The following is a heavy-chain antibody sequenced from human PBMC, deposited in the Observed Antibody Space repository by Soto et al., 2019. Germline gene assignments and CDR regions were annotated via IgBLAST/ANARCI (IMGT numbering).Heavy chain of an antibody. CDR3: ASGLVTTLHY. D-gene: IGHD4-17*01. CDR1: GDSISTDY. CDR2: IYYGGST. V-gene: IGHV4-59*08. Sequence: SETLSLTCTVSGDSISTDYWSWIRQSPGKGLEWIGFIYYGGSTNYNPSLKSRVTISVDTPKNQFSLKLSSVTAADTAVYYCASGLVTTLHYWGQGTLVTVSS. J-gene: IGHJ4*02.